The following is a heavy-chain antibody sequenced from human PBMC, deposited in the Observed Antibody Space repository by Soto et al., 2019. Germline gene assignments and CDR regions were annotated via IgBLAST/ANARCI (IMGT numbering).Heavy chain of an antibody. J-gene: IGHJ5*02. D-gene: IGHD3-3*01. Sequence: QVQLVESGGGVVQPGDSLRLSCAASGFMFSGYGMHWIRQAPGKRLEWVAVISHDGSEKYYGDSVKGRCTVSRDNPNNTLFLQIDSLRAEDTAVYYCAKLVGGVKAIGAPGDWLDPWGQGTLVTVSS. CDR3: AKLVGGVKAIGAPGDWLDP. V-gene: IGHV3-30*18. CDR1: GFMFSGYG. CDR2: ISHDGSEK.